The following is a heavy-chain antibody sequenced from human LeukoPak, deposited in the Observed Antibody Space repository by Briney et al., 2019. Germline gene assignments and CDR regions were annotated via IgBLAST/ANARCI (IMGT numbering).Heavy chain of an antibody. V-gene: IGHV3-66*02. CDR2: IYRGGST. D-gene: IGHD6-13*01. CDR3: ARDAASSWYDDY. J-gene: IGHJ4*02. CDR1: GFTVSSNY. Sequence: GSLRLSCAASGFTVSSNYMSWVRQAPGKGLEWVSVIYRGGSTYYADSVKGRFTISRDNSKNTLYLQMNSLRAEDTAVYYCARDAASSWYDDYWGQGTLVAVSS.